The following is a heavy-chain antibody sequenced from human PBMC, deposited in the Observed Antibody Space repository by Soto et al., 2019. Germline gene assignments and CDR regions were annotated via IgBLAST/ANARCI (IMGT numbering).Heavy chain of an antibody. CDR3: ARGASSSDAFDI. Sequence: EVQLVESGGGLVKPGGSLRLSCAASGFTFSSYSMNWVRQAPGKGLECVSSISSSSSYIYYADSVKGRITIYRDNAKNSLYLQMNSLSAEDTAVYYCARGASSSDAFDIWGQGTMVTVSS. D-gene: IGHD6-13*01. CDR1: GFTFSSYS. CDR2: ISSSSSYI. J-gene: IGHJ3*02. V-gene: IGHV3-21*01.